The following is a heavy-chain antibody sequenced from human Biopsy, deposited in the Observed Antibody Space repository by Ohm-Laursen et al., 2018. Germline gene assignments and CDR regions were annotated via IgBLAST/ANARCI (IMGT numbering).Heavy chain of an antibody. D-gene: IGHD3-22*01. CDR1: GGSISNNNYY. CDR2: IFYRGST. V-gene: IGHV4-39*01. CDR3: ARDYDTSGYYYVS. J-gene: IGHJ5*02. Sequence: PSQTLSLTCTVSGGSISNNNYYWGWIRQPPGKGLEWIGSIFYRGSTDYKPSLKSRVNISVNTTKNQFSLKVNCVTAADTAVYYCARDYDTSGYYYVSWGQGTLVTVSS.